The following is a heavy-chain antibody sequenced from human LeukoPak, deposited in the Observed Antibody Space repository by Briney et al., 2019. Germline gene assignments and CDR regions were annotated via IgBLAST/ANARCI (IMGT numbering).Heavy chain of an antibody. Sequence: GGSLTLSCAASGFTVSSNYMSWVRQAPGKGLEWVSVSYSGGRTYYADSVKGRFTIYIDNSKNTLYLQLNSLRAEDTAVYYCARDRRGHFQYWGQGTLVTVSS. CDR1: GFTVSSNY. CDR2: SYSGGRT. J-gene: IGHJ1*01. V-gene: IGHV3-66*01. D-gene: IGHD2-15*01. CDR3: ARDRRGHFQY.